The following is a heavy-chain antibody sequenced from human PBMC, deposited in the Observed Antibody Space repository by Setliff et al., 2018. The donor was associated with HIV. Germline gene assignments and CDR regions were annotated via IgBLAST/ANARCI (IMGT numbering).Heavy chain of an antibody. CDR3: ARGPKLMIPTSNWFDS. CDR2: ISPYNGDI. D-gene: IGHD3-22*01. Sequence: ASVKVSCKTSGYIFDAYAITWVRQAPGQGLKWMGWISPYNGDINYAQKVQGRVTVTIDTSATTVYMELRSLTPDDTAVYYCARGPKLMIPTSNWFDSWGQGTPVTVSS. CDR1: GYIFDAYA. J-gene: IGHJ5*01. V-gene: IGHV1-18*01.